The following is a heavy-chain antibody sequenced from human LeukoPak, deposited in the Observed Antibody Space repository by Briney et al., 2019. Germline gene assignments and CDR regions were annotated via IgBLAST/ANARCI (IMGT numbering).Heavy chain of an antibody. D-gene: IGHD6-19*01. J-gene: IGHJ4*02. CDR1: GYTFTSYG. Sequence: ASVKVSCKASGYTFTSYGISWVRQAPGQGLEWMGWISAYNGNTNYAQKLQGRVTMTTDTSTSTAYMELRSLRSDDTAVYHCARAPQYSSGWYPSDYWGQGTLVTVSS. V-gene: IGHV1-18*01. CDR2: ISAYNGNT. CDR3: ARAPQYSSGWYPSDY.